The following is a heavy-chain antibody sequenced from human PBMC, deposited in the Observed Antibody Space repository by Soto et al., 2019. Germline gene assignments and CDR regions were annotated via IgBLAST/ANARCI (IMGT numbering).Heavy chain of an antibody. V-gene: IGHV3-23*01. Sequence: GGSLRLSCAASGFTFSSYAMSWVRQAPGKGLEWVSAISGSGGSTYYADSVKGRFTISRDNSKNTLYLQMNSLRAEDTAVYYCVRVCGTQGLERGRTQANHFDYWGQGTLVTVSS. CDR3: VRVCGTQGLERGRTQANHFDY. CDR1: GFTFSSYA. J-gene: IGHJ4*02. D-gene: IGHD6-19*01. CDR2: ISGSGGST.